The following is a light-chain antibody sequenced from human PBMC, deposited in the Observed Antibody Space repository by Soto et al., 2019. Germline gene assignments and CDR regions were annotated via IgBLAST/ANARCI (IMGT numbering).Light chain of an antibody. Sequence: QSVLTQPASVSGSPGQSITFSCTGTSSDVGSYNLVSWYQQHPGKAPKLMIYEGSKRPSGVSNRFSGSKSGNTASLTISGLQDEDEAHYYCCSYAGSTTYVFGTGTXV. CDR2: EGS. V-gene: IGLV2-23*01. CDR1: SSDVGSYNL. CDR3: CSYAGSTTYV. J-gene: IGLJ1*01.